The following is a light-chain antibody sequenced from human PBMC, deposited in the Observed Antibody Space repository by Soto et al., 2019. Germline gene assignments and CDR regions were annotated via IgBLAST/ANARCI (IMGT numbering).Light chain of an antibody. CDR1: SSDVGGYNY. Sequence: QSALTQPPSASGSPGQSVTISCTGTSSDVGGYNYVSWYQQHPGKAPKLMIYEVTKRPSGVPARFSGSKSGNTASLTVSGLQAEDEAEYYCSSYAGSNTVVFGGGTKLTVL. V-gene: IGLV2-8*01. CDR3: SSYAGSNTVV. CDR2: EVT. J-gene: IGLJ2*01.